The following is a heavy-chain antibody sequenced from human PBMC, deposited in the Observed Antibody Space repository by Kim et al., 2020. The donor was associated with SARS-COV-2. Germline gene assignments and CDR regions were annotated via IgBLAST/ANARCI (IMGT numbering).Heavy chain of an antibody. J-gene: IGHJ6*02. D-gene: IGHD3-16*01. Sequence: NPSLNSRVTISVDTSKNQFSLKLSSVTAADTAVYYCAILGDNYYYYGMDVWGQGTTVTVSS. V-gene: IGHV4-59*01. CDR3: AILGDNYYYYGMDV.